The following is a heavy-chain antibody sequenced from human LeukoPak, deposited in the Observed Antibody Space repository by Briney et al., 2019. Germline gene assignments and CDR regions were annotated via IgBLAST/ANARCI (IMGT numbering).Heavy chain of an antibody. Sequence: GGSLRLSCAASGFTFSSYAMSWVRQAPGKGLEWVSAISGSGGSTYYADSVKGRFTISKDNSKNTLYLQMNSLRAEDTAVYYCAKVDGSGSSCGFDYWGQGTLVTVSS. J-gene: IGHJ4*02. V-gene: IGHV3-23*01. CDR2: ISGSGGST. D-gene: IGHD3-10*01. CDR3: AKVDGSGSSCGFDY. CDR1: GFTFSSYA.